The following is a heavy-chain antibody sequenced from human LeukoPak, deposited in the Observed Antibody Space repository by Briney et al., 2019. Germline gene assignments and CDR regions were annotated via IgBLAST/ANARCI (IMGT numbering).Heavy chain of an antibody. CDR2: INPNSGGT. Sequence: GASVKVSCKASGYTFTGYYMHWVRQAPGQGLEWMGWINPNSGGTNYAQKFQGRVTMTRDTSTSTAYMELRSLRSDDTAVYYCARDRAEYSYYDILTGGVFGRYYGMDVWGQGTTVTVSS. CDR1: GYTFTGYY. D-gene: IGHD3-9*01. J-gene: IGHJ6*02. V-gene: IGHV1-2*02. CDR3: ARDRAEYSYYDILTGGVFGRYYGMDV.